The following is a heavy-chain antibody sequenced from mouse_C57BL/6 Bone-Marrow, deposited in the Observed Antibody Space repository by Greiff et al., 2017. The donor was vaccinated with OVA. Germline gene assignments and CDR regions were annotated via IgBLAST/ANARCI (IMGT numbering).Heavy chain of an antibody. Sequence: VQLQQPGAELVKPGASVKLSCKASGYTFTSYWMHWVKQRPGRGLEWIGRIDPSSGGTKYNEKFKSKATLTVDKPSSTAYMQLSSLTSEDSAVYDCARSSDYGSSYYFDYWGQGTTLTVSS. CDR1: GYTFTSYW. V-gene: IGHV1-72*01. D-gene: IGHD1-1*01. CDR3: ARSSDYGSSYYFDY. CDR2: IDPSSGGT. J-gene: IGHJ2*01.